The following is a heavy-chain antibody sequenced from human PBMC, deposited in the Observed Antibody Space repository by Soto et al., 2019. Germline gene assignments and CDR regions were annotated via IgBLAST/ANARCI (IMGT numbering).Heavy chain of an antibody. CDR2: IYYSGST. Sequence: QVQLQESGPGLVKPSQTLSLSCTVSGGSISSGGYYWSWIRQHPGKGLEWIGYIYYSGSTYYNPSLKSRVTISVDTSKNQFSLNLRSVTAADTAVYYCARGRYSSSSSWFDPWGQGTRVTVSS. J-gene: IGHJ5*02. CDR1: GGSISSGGYY. D-gene: IGHD6-6*01. CDR3: ARGRYSSSSSWFDP. V-gene: IGHV4-31*03.